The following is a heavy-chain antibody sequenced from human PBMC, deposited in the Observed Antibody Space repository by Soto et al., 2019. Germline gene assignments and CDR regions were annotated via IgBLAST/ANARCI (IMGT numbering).Heavy chain of an antibody. CDR3: ARDYYGSGSYGVVWFDP. Sequence: QVQLQESGPGLVKPSQTLSLTCTVYGGSISSGGYYWSWIRQHPGKGLEWIGYIYYSGSTYYNPSLKSRVTISVDTSKNQFSLKLSSVTAADTAVYYCARDYYGSGSYGVVWFDPWGQGTLVTVSS. CDR2: IYYSGST. V-gene: IGHV4-31*03. J-gene: IGHJ5*02. CDR1: GGSISSGGYY. D-gene: IGHD3-10*01.